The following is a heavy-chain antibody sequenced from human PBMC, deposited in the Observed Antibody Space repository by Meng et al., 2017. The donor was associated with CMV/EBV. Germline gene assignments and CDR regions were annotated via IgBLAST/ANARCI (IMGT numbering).Heavy chain of an antibody. CDR2: INPSGGST. CDR3: ARAAVTTSGAFDI. Sequence: ASVKVSCKTSVYTFTTYYLHWVRQAPGQGLEWMGIINPSGGSTSSAQKFQGRVTMTRDTSTSTVHMELSSLRSEDTAVYYCARAAVTTSGAFDIWGQGTMVTVSS. V-gene: IGHV1-46*01. CDR1: VYTFTTYY. D-gene: IGHD4-11*01. J-gene: IGHJ3*02.